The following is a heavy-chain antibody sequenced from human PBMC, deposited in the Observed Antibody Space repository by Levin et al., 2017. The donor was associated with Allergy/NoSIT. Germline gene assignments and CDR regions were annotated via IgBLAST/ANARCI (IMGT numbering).Heavy chain of an antibody. CDR3: ARGNSGSWYFQAFDF. V-gene: IGHV3-49*04. CDR2: IRSKVYGGTI. D-gene: IGHD6-13*01. CDR1: GFTFGDYA. Sequence: GGSLRLSCTVSGFTFGDYAMGWVRQAPGKGLEWVSFIRSKVYGGTIEYAASVKGRFTISRDDSKSVAYLQMDSLKTEDTAMYYCARGNSGSWYFQAFDFWGQGTLVTVSS. J-gene: IGHJ4*02.